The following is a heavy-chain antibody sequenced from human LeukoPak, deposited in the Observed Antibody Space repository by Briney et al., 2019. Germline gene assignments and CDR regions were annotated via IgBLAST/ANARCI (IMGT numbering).Heavy chain of an antibody. J-gene: IGHJ3*01. CDR2: ISGSGGST. D-gene: IGHD3-10*01. CDR3: AKDLSYGSGSYY. Sequence: RGSLRLSCAASGSTFSSYAMSWVRQAPGKGLEWDSAISGSGGSTYYTDSVKGRFTISRDNSKNTLYLQMNSLRAEDTAVYYCAKDLSYGSGSYYWGQGTMVTVSS. CDR1: GSTFSSYA. V-gene: IGHV3-23*01.